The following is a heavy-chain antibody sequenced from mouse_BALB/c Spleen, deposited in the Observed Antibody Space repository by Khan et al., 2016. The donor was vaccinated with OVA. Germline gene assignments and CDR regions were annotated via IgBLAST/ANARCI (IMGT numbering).Heavy chain of an antibody. CDR3: IRGYYGDPIAY. J-gene: IGHJ3*01. CDR1: GFTYSDYY. V-gene: IGHV5-4*02. CDR2: MSVVGSYI. D-gene: IGHD2-13*01. Sequence: EVELVESGGGLVKPGGSLKLSCETSGFTYSDYYMYLVRQTPEKRLEWVETMSVVGSYISYLDEGKVRVTISRDNAKNNLYLQMNSLKSEDKAMYYCIRGYYGDPIAYWGHGTLVAVSA.